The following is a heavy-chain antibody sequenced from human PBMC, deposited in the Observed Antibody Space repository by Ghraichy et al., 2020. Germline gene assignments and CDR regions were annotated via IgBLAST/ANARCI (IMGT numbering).Heavy chain of an antibody. D-gene: IGHD6-19*01. Sequence: ESLNISCTVSGGSISSYYWSWIRQPPGKGLEWIGYIYYSGSTNYNPSLKSRVTISVDTSKNQFSLKLSSVTAADTAVYYCARSTWGSGDYYYGMDVWGQGTTVTVSS. CDR2: IYYSGST. CDR1: GGSISSYY. V-gene: IGHV4-59*01. J-gene: IGHJ6*02. CDR3: ARSTWGSGDYYYGMDV.